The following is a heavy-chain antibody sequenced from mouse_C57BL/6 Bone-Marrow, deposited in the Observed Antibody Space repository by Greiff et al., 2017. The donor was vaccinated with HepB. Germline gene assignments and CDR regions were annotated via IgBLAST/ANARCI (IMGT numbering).Heavy chain of an antibody. Sequence: VQLQQSGAELVRPGASVKLSCTASGFNITDDYMHWVKQRPEQGLEWIGWIDPENGDTEYASKFQGKATITADTSSNTAYLQLSSLTSEDTAVYDCTTLDDYGYMGFAYWGQGTLVTVSA. CDR1: GFNITDDY. D-gene: IGHD1-1*01. V-gene: IGHV14-4*01. CDR2: IDPENGDT. J-gene: IGHJ3*01. CDR3: TTLDDYGYMGFAY.